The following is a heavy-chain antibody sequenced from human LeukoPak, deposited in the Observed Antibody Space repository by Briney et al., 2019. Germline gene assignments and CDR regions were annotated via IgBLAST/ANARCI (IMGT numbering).Heavy chain of an antibody. J-gene: IGHJ5*02. V-gene: IGHV3-74*01. CDR3: TRGGSGGNWFDP. CDR2: INSDGGGV. CDR1: GFTFSSYW. Sequence: GGSLRLSCAASGFTFSSYWMRWVRQAPGKGLVWVSRINSDGGGVVYEDSVQGRFTTSTDNAKNTLYLQMNNLRAEDTAVYYCTRGGSGGNWFDPWGQGILVTVSS. D-gene: IGHD2-15*01.